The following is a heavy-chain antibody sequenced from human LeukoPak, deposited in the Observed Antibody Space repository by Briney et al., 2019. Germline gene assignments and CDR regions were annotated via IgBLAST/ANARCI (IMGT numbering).Heavy chain of an antibody. CDR1: GFNFSDHY. V-gene: IGHV3-72*01. CDR3: ARDHGDLGAFDI. CDR2: IRNKAERYTT. J-gene: IGHJ3*02. Sequence: TGGSLRLSCAASGFNFSDHYMDWVRQAPGKGLEWVGRIRNKAERYTTEYAASVKGRFTLSRDDSKSSLYLQMDSLKPEDMAVYYCARDHGDLGAFDIWGQGTMVTVSS. D-gene: IGHD4-17*01.